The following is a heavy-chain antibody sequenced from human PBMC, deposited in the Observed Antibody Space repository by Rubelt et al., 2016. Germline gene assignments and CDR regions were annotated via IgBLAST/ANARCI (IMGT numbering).Heavy chain of an antibody. J-gene: IGHJ3*02. CDR2: IYSGGTT. Sequence: VRQAPGRGLEWVSVIYSGGTTYYADSVKGRFTISRDNSKNTLYPQMNSLRVEDTAVYHCAREETFDIWGQGTKVAVSS. CDR3: AREETFDI. V-gene: IGHV3-66*01.